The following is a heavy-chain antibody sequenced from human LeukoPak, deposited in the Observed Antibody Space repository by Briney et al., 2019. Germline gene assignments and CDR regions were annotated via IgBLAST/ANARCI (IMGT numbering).Heavy chain of an antibody. CDR2: INPSGGST. Sequence: GASVKVSCKASGYTFTSYYMHWVRQAPGQGLEWMGIINPSGGSTSYAQKFQGRVTMTRNTSISTAYMELSSLRSEDTAVYYCAREERSTSYDFWSGYANWFDPWGQGTLVTVSS. CDR3: AREERSTSYDFWSGYANWFDP. V-gene: IGHV1-46*01. J-gene: IGHJ5*02. D-gene: IGHD3-3*01. CDR1: GYTFTSYY.